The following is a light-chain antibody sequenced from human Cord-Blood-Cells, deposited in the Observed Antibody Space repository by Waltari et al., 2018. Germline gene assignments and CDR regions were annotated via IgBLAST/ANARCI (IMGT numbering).Light chain of an antibody. CDR1: HLGDKY. J-gene: IGLJ2*01. CDR3: QAWDSSTVV. Sequence: SYELTPPPSVSVSPGQTASTTCPGDHLGDKYACWYQQKPGQSPVLVIYQDSKRPSGIPERFSGSNSGNTATLTISGTQAMDEADYYCQAWDSSTVVFGGGTKLTVL. V-gene: IGLV3-1*01. CDR2: QDS.